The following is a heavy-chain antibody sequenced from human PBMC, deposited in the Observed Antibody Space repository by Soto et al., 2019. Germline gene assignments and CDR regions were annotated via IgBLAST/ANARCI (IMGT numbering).Heavy chain of an antibody. Sequence: SETLSLTCTVSGGSISTTNYWTWVRQPPGKGLEWIGEIYHSGSATYNPSLKSRVTISVDKSKNQFSLILTSVTAADTAMYYCARDSIAAAATGFYYYGMDVWGQGTTVTRLL. CDR3: ARDSIAAAATGFYYYGMDV. CDR2: IYHSGSA. D-gene: IGHD6-13*01. CDR1: GGSISTTNY. V-gene: IGHV4-4*02. J-gene: IGHJ6*02.